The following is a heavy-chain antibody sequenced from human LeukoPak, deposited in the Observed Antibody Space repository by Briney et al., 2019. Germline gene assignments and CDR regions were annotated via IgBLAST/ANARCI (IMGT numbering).Heavy chain of an antibody. V-gene: IGHV4-34*01. CDR1: RGSFSGYY. CDR3: ASIQVYDSSENWFDP. J-gene: IGHJ5*02. D-gene: IGHD3-22*01. Sequence: SETLSLTCAVYRGSFSGYYWSWIRQPPGKGLEWIGEINHSGSTNYNPSLKSRVTISVDTSKNQFSLKLSSVTAADTAVHYCASIQVYDSSENWFDPWGQGTLVTVSS. CDR2: INHSGST.